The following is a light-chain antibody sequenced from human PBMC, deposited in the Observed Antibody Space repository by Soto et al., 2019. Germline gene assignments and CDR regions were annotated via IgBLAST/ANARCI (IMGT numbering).Light chain of an antibody. CDR2: GAS. J-gene: IGKJ4*01. Sequence: EIVLTQSPATLSSSPGERATLSCRASQSVSSNLAWYQQKPGQAPRLLIYGASTRATGIPARFSGSGSGTEFTLTISSLQSEDFAVYYCQQYNNWPPLTFGGGTKVDI. V-gene: IGKV3-15*01. CDR1: QSVSSN. CDR3: QQYNNWPPLT.